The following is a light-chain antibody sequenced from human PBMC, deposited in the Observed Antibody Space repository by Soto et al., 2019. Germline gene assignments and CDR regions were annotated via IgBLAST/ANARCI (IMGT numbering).Light chain of an antibody. J-gene: IGLJ3*02. CDR3: ASYRRTGTLV. CDR1: SSDVGGYNF. CDR2: EVI. V-gene: IGLV2-14*01. Sequence: QSALTQPASVSGSPGQSITISCIGTSSDVGGYNFVSWYQHHPGKAPKLMIYEVINRPSGVSNRFSGSKSGNTASLTISGLQAEDEGDYYCASYRRTGTLVFGGGTQLTVL.